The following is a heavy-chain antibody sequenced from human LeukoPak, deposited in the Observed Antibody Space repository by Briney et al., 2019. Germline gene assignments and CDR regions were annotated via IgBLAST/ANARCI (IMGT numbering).Heavy chain of an antibody. D-gene: IGHD3-16*01. V-gene: IGHV1-18*01. CDR3: AKDGLWVPDDFNI. CDR1: GYTFTTSG. J-gene: IGHJ3*02. Sequence: ASVKVSCKASGYTFTTSGISWLRQAPGQGLEWMGWISAYNGYTNYAQKFQDRVTLTTDTPTSTAYMELRSLRSDDTAVYYCAKDGLWVPDDFNIWGQGTMVTVSS. CDR2: ISAYNGYT.